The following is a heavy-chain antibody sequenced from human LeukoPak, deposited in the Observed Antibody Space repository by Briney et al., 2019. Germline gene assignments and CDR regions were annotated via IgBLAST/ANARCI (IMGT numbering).Heavy chain of an antibody. D-gene: IGHD6-13*01. V-gene: IGHV3-23*01. Sequence: GGSLRLSCAASGFTFSSYAMSWVRQAPGKGLEWVSAISGSGGSAYYADSVKGRFTISRDNSKNTLYLQMNSLRAEDTAVYYCAKGSNTGDSSSWYELYAFDIWGQGTMVTVSS. CDR1: GFTFSSYA. CDR2: ISGSGGSA. J-gene: IGHJ3*02. CDR3: AKGSNTGDSSSWYELYAFDI.